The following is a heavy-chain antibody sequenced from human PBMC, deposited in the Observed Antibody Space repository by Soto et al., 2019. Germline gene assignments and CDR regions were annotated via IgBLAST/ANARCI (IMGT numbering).Heavy chain of an antibody. D-gene: IGHD3-3*01. V-gene: IGHV3-23*01. CDR1: GFTFSTYA. CDR3: ARHHSYDASDGTHAAC. Sequence: EVQLLESGGTLVQPGGSLRLSCAASGFTFSTYAMSWVRQAPAKGLEWVSVISGTGGTTYYANSAKGRFTNSRDNSTTRVSVRLTGPRAGASAVYYCARHHSYDASDGTHAACWGERPLVPVS. CDR2: ISGTGGTT. J-gene: IGHJ4*02.